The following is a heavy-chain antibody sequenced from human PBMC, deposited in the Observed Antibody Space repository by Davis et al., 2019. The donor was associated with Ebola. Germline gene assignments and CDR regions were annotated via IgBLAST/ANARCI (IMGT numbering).Heavy chain of an antibody. CDR1: GGSISSYY. CDR2: IYTSGST. V-gene: IGHV4-4*07. Sequence: PSETLSLTCTVSGGSISSYYWSWIRQPAGKGLEWIGRIYTSGSTNYNPSLKSRVTMSVDTSKNQFSLKLSSVTAADTAVYYCARDVAEAGYYYYGMDVWGQGTTVTVSS. J-gene: IGHJ6*02. D-gene: IGHD6-13*01. CDR3: ARDVAEAGYYYYGMDV.